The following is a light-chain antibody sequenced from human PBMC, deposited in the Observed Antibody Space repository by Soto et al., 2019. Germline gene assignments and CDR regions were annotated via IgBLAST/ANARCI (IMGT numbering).Light chain of an antibody. Sequence: DIQMTQSPSTLSASLGERATLSCRASQSVSTWLAWYQQKPGKAPKLLIYDAFSLESGVPSRFSGSGSGTEFSLTSSGLQPDDFATYYCQQYNSYPWTFGQGTRVEIK. J-gene: IGKJ5*01. CDR3: QQYNSYPWT. CDR2: DAF. CDR1: QSVSTW. V-gene: IGKV1-5*01.